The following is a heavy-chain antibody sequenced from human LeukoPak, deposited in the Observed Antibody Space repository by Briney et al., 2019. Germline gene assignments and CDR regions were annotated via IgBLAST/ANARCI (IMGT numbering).Heavy chain of an antibody. D-gene: IGHD6-19*01. CDR1: GGSISSSY. V-gene: IGHV4-59*08. CDR2: IYYSGST. CDR3: ATWGIAVAGTFDY. J-gene: IGHJ4*02. Sequence: PSETLSLTCTVPGGSISSSYWSCIRQPPGKGLEWIGYIYYSGSTNYNPSFKSRVAISVDTSKNQFSLKLSSVTAADTAVYYCATWGIAVAGTFDYWGQGTLVTVST.